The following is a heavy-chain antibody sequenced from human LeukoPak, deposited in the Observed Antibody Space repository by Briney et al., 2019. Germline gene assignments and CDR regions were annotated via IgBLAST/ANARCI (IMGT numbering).Heavy chain of an antibody. CDR1: RFSFSSYA. J-gene: IGHJ1*01. Sequence: GGSLRLSCAASRFSFSSYAMSWVRQAPGKGLEWVANIKQDGSEKYYVDSVKGRFTISRDNAKNSLYLQMNSLRAGDTALYYCARDQGTYGFQYWGQGTLVTVSS. CDR3: ARDQGTYGFQY. CDR2: IKQDGSEK. D-gene: IGHD3-10*01. V-gene: IGHV3-7*04.